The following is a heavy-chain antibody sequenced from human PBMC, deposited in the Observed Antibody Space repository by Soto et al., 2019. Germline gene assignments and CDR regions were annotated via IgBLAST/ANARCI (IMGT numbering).Heavy chain of an antibody. CDR2: IYYSGST. D-gene: IGHD1-1*01. CDR3: ARYNWNDVYYYYYGMDV. J-gene: IGHJ6*02. V-gene: IGHV4-59*01. Sequence: PSETLSLTCTVSGGSISSYYWSWIRQPPGKGLEWIGYIYYSGSTNYNPSLKSRVTISVDTSKNQFSLKLSSVTAADTAVYYCARYNWNDVYYYYYGMDVWGQGTTVTVSS. CDR1: GGSISSYY.